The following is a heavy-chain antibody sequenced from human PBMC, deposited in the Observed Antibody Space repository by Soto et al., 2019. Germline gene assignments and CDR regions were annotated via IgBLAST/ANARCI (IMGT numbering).Heavy chain of an antibody. CDR2: IYYSGST. Sequence: SETLSLTCTVSGGSISSSSYYWGWIRQPPGKGLEWIGTIYYSGSTYYNPSLKSRVTISVDTSKNQFSLKLSSVTAADTAVYYCARRGGVGATTYGYWGQGTLVTVSS. CDR3: ARRGGVGATTYGY. D-gene: IGHD1-26*01. V-gene: IGHV4-39*01. CDR1: GGSISSSSYY. J-gene: IGHJ4*02.